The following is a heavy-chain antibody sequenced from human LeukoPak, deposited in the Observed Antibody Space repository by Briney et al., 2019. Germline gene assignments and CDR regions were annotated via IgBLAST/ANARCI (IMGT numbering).Heavy chain of an antibody. V-gene: IGHV4-34*01. Sequence: PSETLSLTCAVYGGSFSGYYWSWIRQPPGKGLEWIGEINHSGSTSYNPSLKSRVTISVDKSKNQFSLKLSSVTAADTAVYYCARINYDYVWGSYPLYYFDYWGQGTLVTVSS. CDR3: ARINYDYVWGSYPLYYFDY. CDR2: INHSGST. CDR1: GGSFSGYY. J-gene: IGHJ4*02. D-gene: IGHD3-16*01.